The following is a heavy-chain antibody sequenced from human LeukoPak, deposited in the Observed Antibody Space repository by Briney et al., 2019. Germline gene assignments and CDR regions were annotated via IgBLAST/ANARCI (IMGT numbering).Heavy chain of an antibody. D-gene: IGHD3-3*01. V-gene: IGHV4-38-2*02. J-gene: IGHJ6*03. CDR2: IYRSGSP. Sequence: SETLSLTCTVSGYSISSPHYWGWIRQPPGKGLEWIGVIYRSGSPFYNTSLESRVTISVDASKNQFSLKLSSVTAADTAVYYCASEPRLYDFWSGFDYYYYMDVWGKGTTVTVSS. CDR1: GYSISSPHY. CDR3: ASEPRLYDFWSGFDYYYYMDV.